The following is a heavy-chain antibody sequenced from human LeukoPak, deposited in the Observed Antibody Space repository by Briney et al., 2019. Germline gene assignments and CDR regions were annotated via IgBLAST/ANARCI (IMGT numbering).Heavy chain of an antibody. Sequence: GGSLRLSCAASGFTFSSYAMHWVRQAPGKGLEWVAVISYDGSNKYYADSVKGRFTISRDNSKNTLYLQMNSLRAEDTAVYYCARDPGPYYDILTGYYQDSNWFDPWGQGTLVTVSS. CDR2: ISYDGSNK. D-gene: IGHD3-9*01. CDR1: GFTFSSYA. J-gene: IGHJ5*02. V-gene: IGHV3-30-3*01. CDR3: ARDPGPYYDILTGYYQDSNWFDP.